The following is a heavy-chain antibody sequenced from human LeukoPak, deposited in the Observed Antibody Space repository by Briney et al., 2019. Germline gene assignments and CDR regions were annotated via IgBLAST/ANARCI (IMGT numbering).Heavy chain of an antibody. CDR1: GYTFTSYD. CDR3: ARGRAGYCSSTSCHTGDY. J-gene: IGHJ4*02. V-gene: IGHV1-8*03. Sequence: ASVKVSCKASGYTFTSYDINWVRQATGQGLEWMGWMNPNSGNTGYAQKFQGRVTITRNTPISTAYMELSSLRSEDTAVYYCARGRAGYCSSTSCHTGDYWGQGTLVTVSS. CDR2: MNPNSGNT. D-gene: IGHD2-2*01.